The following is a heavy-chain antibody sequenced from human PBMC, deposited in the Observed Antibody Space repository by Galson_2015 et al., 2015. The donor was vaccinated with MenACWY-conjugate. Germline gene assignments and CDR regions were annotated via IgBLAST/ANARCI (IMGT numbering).Heavy chain of an antibody. CDR2: IYYSGST. CDR1: GGSISSYY. V-gene: IGHV4-59*01. Sequence: SETLSLTCTVSGGSISSYYWSWIRQPPGKGLEWIGYIYYSGSTNYNPSLKSRVTISVDTSKNQFSLKLSSVTAADTAVYYCARAATVTTYAGYYYYVDVWGKGTTVTVSS. J-gene: IGHJ6*03. CDR3: ARAATVTTYAGYYYYVDV. D-gene: IGHD4-17*01.